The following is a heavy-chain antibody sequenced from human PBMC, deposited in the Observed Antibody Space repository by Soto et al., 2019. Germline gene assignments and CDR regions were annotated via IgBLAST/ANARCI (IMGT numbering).Heavy chain of an antibody. CDR3: AREGIAARPELYYYYYYMDV. CDR2: IIPILGIA. CDR1: GGTFSSYT. Sequence: ASVKVSCKASGGTFSSYTISWVRQAPGQGLEWMGRIIPILGIANYAQKFQGRVTITADKSTSTAYMELSSLRSEDTAVYYCAREGIAARPELYYYYYYMDVWGKGTTVTVSS. V-gene: IGHV1-69*04. D-gene: IGHD6-6*01. J-gene: IGHJ6*03.